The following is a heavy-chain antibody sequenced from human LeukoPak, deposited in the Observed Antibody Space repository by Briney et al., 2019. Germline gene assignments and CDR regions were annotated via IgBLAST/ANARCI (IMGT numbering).Heavy chain of an antibody. J-gene: IGHJ4*02. Sequence: GGSLRLSCAGSGFTLNSYAMSWVRQAPGKGREGGSVIYSGGSTYYADSVKGRFTISRDNSKNTLYLQMNSLRAEDTAVYYCARGYCSGGSCWKYVDYWGQGTLVTVSS. CDR1: GFTLNSYA. CDR3: ARGYCSGGSCWKYVDY. D-gene: IGHD2-15*01. V-gene: IGHV3-53*01. CDR2: IYSGGST.